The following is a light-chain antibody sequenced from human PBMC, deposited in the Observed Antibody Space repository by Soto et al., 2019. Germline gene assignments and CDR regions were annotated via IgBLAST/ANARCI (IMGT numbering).Light chain of an antibody. CDR1: SSDVGGYNY. Sequence: QSALTQPPSASGSPGQSVTISCTGTSSDVGGYNYVSWYQQYPGRAAKLRIYEVTKRPSGVPHRFSGSKSGNTASLTVSGRQAEDEADYYCSSYAASNNFYFVFGGGTQLTVL. V-gene: IGLV2-8*01. CDR2: EVT. J-gene: IGLJ3*02. CDR3: SSYAASNNFYFV.